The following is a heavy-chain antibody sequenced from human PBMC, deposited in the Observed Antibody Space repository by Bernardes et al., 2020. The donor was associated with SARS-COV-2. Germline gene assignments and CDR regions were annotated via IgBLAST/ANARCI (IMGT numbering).Heavy chain of an antibody. CDR1: DYTFTNYW. CDR2: IYPGDSDT. CDR3: AREPGAFYGWDV. J-gene: IGHJ6*02. Sequence: GESLKISCKGSDYTFTNYWIGWVRQMPGKGLEWMGIIYPGDSDTKYSPSFQGRVTISADKSVNTAYLQWSSLKASDTAIYYCAREPGAFYGWDVWGQGTTVTVSS. V-gene: IGHV5-51*01. D-gene: IGHD7-27*01.